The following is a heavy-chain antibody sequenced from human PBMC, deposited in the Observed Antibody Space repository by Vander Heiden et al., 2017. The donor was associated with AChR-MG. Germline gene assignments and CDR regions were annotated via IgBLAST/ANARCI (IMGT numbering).Heavy chain of an antibody. CDR2: IYYSGST. Sequence: QLQLQESGPGLVKPSETLSLTCTVSGGSISSSSYYWGWIRQPPGKGLEWIGSIYYSGSTYYNPSLKSRVTISVDTSKNQFSLKLSSVTAADTAVYYCARLHDYGDYLGYWGQGTLVTVSS. D-gene: IGHD4-17*01. J-gene: IGHJ4*02. CDR3: ARLHDYGDYLGY. CDR1: GGSISSSSYY. V-gene: IGHV4-39*01.